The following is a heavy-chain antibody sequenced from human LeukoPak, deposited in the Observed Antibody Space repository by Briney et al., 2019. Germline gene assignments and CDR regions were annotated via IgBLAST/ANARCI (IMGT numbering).Heavy chain of an antibody. V-gene: IGHV3-66*01. CDR1: GFTVTNSY. Sequence: GGSLRLSCAASGFTVTNSYWHWLRQAPGKGLEWVSIIYANGDTLNAASVRGRFTFSRDNSKNTFYLQMNSLRAEDTAIYYCAHGDYPLTYWGQGTLVTVSS. CDR3: AHGDYPLTY. J-gene: IGHJ4*02. D-gene: IGHD4-17*01. CDR2: IYANGDT.